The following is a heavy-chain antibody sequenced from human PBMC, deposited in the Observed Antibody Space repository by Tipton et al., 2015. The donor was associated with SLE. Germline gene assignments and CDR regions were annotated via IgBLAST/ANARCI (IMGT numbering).Heavy chain of an antibody. CDR1: GGSFSGYY. Sequence: TLSLTCAVYGGSFSGYYWSWIRQPPGKGLEWIGEINHSGSTNYNPSLKSRVTISVDTSKNQFSLKLSSVTAADTAVYYCARGAPPTFYWGQGTLVTVSS. J-gene: IGHJ4*02. CDR2: INHSGST. V-gene: IGHV4-34*01. CDR3: ARGAPPTFY.